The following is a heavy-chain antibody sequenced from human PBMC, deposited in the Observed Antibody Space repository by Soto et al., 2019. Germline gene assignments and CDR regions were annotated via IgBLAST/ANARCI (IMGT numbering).Heavy chain of an antibody. CDR2: ISSSSSYI. D-gene: IGHD2-15*01. CDR3: ASPVVAATPGGYYYYYGMDV. J-gene: IGHJ6*02. V-gene: IGHV3-21*01. CDR1: GFTFSSYS. Sequence: GGSLRLSCAASGFTFSSYSMNWVRQAPGKGLEWVSSISSSSSYIYYADPVKGRFTISRDNAKNSLYLQMNSLRAEDTAVYYCASPVVAATPGGYYYYYGMDVWGQGTTVTSP.